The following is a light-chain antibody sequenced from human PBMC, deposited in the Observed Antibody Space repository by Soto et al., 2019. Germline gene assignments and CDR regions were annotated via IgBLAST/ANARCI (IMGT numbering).Light chain of an antibody. CDR2: EVT. V-gene: IGLV2-14*01. J-gene: IGLJ1*01. CDR3: SSYTTSSTRV. Sequence: QSVLAQPASVSGSPGQSIAISCTGSSSDVGIYNYVSWYQQHPGKGPKLFIYEVTNRPSGVSNRFSGSKSGNTASLTISGLQAEDEADYYCSSYTTSSTRVFGTGTKVTVL. CDR1: SSDVGIYNY.